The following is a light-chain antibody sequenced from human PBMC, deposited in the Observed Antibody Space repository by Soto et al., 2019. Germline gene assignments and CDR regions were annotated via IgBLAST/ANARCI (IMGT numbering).Light chain of an antibody. CDR2: GAS. J-gene: IGKJ5*01. Sequence: EIVMTQSPATLSVSPVERAKLYFISSQSVSSNLAWYQQKPGQAPRLLIYGASTRATGIPARFSGSGSGTEFTLTIRSLQSEDFAVYFCQQYKNWPPITCGQGTRLEIK. CDR3: QQYKNWPPIT. CDR1: QSVSSN. V-gene: IGKV3-15*01.